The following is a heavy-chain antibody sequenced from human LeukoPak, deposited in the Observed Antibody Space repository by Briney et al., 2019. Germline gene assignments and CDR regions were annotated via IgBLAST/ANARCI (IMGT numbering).Heavy chain of an antibody. Sequence: SETLSLTCTVSGGSICSGGYYWSWIRQHPGKGLEWIGYIYYSGSTYYNPSLKSRVTISVDTSKNQFSLKLSSVTAADTAVYYCARDGGALRPKYCSSTSCFPRTNWFDPWGQGTLVTVSS. CDR3: ARDGGALRPKYCSSTSCFPRTNWFDP. D-gene: IGHD2-2*01. CDR1: GGSICSGGYY. V-gene: IGHV4-31*03. J-gene: IGHJ5*02. CDR2: IYYSGST.